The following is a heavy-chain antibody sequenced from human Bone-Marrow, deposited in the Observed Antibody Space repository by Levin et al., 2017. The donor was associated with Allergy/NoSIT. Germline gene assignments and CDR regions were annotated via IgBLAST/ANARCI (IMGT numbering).Heavy chain of an antibody. CDR2: INPNSGGT. CDR1: GYTFTGYY. CDR3: ARDGPEDIVVVPAGVNYYYYYMDV. J-gene: IGHJ6*03. D-gene: IGHD2-2*01. Sequence: ASVKVSCKASGYTFTGYYMHWVRQAPGQGLEWMGRINPNSGGTNYAQKFQGRVTMTRDTSISTAYMELSRLRSDDTAVYYCARDGPEDIVVVPAGVNYYYYYMDVWGKGTTVTVSS. V-gene: IGHV1-2*06.